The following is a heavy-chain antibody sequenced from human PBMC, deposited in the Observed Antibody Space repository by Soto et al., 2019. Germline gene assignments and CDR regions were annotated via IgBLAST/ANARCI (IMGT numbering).Heavy chain of an antibody. Sequence: PSETLSLTCTVSGDSISCYYWSWIRQPPGKGLEWIGYIYYGGSTNYNPSLRSRVTIFLDTSKNQFSLKLSSVTAADTAVYYCARDILTGRYGMDVWGQGTTVTVSS. CDR2: IYYGGST. V-gene: IGHV4-59*12. CDR1: GDSISCYY. CDR3: ARDILTGRYGMDV. D-gene: IGHD3-9*01. J-gene: IGHJ6*02.